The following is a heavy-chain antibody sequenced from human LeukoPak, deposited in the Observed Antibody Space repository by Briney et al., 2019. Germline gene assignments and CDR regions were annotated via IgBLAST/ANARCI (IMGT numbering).Heavy chain of an antibody. J-gene: IGHJ4*02. CDR1: GFTFSSYA. V-gene: IGHV3-23*01. Sequence: GGSLRLSCAASGFTFSSYAMSWVRQAPGKGLEWVSGISGSGGSTYYADSVKGRFTISRDNSKNTLYLQMNSLRAEDTAVYYCAKSTVRAGAFDYWGQGTLVTVSS. D-gene: IGHD2-8*02. CDR2: ISGSGGST. CDR3: AKSTVRAGAFDY.